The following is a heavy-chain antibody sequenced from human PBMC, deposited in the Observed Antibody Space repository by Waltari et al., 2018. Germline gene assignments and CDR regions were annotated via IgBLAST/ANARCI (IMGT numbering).Heavy chain of an antibody. J-gene: IGHJ5*02. CDR2: IYHSWST. CDR3: ARVAAAGKGWNWFDP. Sequence: QVQLQESGPGLVKPSGTLSLTCAVSGGSISSSNWWSWVSKTPGKGLEWIGEIYHSWSTNHNPALKSRVTISVDKSKNQFSLKLSSVTAADTAVYYCARVAAAGKGWNWFDPWGQGTLVTVSS. V-gene: IGHV4-4*02. D-gene: IGHD6-13*01. CDR1: GGSISSSNW.